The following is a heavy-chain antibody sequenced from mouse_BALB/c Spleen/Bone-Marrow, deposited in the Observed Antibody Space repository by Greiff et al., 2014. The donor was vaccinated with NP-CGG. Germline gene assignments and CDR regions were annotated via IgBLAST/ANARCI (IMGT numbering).Heavy chain of an antibody. Sequence: VKLMESGPELVKPGTSVKMSCKASGYTFTDFVISWVKQKTGQGLEWIGEIYPGNDGSYYNERFKGKGTLTADKSSNTAYMQLSSLTSEDSAVYFCAREGTGTGWYFDVWGAGTTVTVSS. CDR2: IYPGNDGS. CDR1: GYTFTDFV. D-gene: IGHD4-1*01. CDR3: AREGTGTGWYFDV. J-gene: IGHJ1*01. V-gene: IGHV1-77*01.